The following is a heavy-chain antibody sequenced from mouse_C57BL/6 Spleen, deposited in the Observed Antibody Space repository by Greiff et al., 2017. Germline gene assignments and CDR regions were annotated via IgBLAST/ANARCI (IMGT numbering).Heavy chain of an antibody. Sequence: VQLQQPGTELVKPGASVKLSCKASCYTFTSYWMHWVKQRPGQGLEWIGNINPSNGGTNYNEKFKSKATLTVDKSSSTAYMQLSSLTSEDSAVYYCARSNGYYKDWFAYWGQGTLVTVSA. CDR3: ARSNGYYKDWFAY. CDR1: CYTFTSYW. CDR2: INPSNGGT. V-gene: IGHV1-53*01. J-gene: IGHJ3*01. D-gene: IGHD2-3*01.